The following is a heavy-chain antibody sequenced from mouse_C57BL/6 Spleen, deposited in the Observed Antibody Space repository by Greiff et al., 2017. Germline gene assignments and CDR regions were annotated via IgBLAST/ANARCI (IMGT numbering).Heavy chain of an antibody. CDR1: GFNIKDDY. J-gene: IGHJ2*01. Sequence: VQLQQSGAELVRPGASVKLSCTASGFNIKDDYMHWVKQRPEQGLEWIGWIDPENGDTEYASKFQGKATITADTSTNTAYLQLSSLTSEDTAVYYCTTLSITTVVAHVDYWGQGTTLTVSS. D-gene: IGHD1-1*01. CDR2: IDPENGDT. CDR3: TTLSITTVVAHVDY. V-gene: IGHV14-4*01.